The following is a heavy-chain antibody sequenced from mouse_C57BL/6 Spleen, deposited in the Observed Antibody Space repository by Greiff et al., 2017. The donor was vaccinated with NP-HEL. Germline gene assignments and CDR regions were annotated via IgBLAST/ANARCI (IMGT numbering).Heavy chain of an antibody. V-gene: IGHV1-82*01. CDR2: IYPGDGDT. Sequence: QVQLQQSGPELVKPGASVKISCKASGYAFSSSWMNWVKQRPGKGLEWIGRIYPGDGDTNYNGKFKGKATLTADKSSSTSYMQLSSLTSEDSAVYFCARFYDYDRDFAYWGQGTLVTVSA. CDR3: ARFYDYDRDFAY. J-gene: IGHJ3*01. CDR1: GYAFSSSW. D-gene: IGHD2-4*01.